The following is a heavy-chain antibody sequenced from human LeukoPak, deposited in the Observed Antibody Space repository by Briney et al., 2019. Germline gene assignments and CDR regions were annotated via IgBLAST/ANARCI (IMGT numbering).Heavy chain of an antibody. CDR1: GGSISSSSYY. J-gene: IGHJ4*02. CDR2: IYYSGST. Sequence: SETLSFTCTVSGGSISSSSYYWGWIRQPPGKGLEWIGSIYYSGSTYYNPSLKSRVTISVDTSKNQFSLKLSSVTAADTAVYYCARDTYYYGSGSYDYWGQGTLVTVSS. D-gene: IGHD3-10*01. CDR3: ARDTYYYGSGSYDY. V-gene: IGHV4-39*01.